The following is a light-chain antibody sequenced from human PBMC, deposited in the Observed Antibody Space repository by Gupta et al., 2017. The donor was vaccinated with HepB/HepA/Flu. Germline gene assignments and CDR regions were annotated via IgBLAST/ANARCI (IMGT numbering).Light chain of an antibody. J-gene: IGKJ4*01. V-gene: IGKV3-11*01. CDR2: DTC. CDR1: QDIINF. CDR3: QQRRDWPLT. Sequence: IVLTQSPATLSLSPGDRATLSCRASQDIINFLAWFQQKPGQAPRLLIYDTCYRATGIPARFSGGGSGTDFTLTISSLEPEDFAVYYCQQRRDWPLTFGGGTKVEIK.